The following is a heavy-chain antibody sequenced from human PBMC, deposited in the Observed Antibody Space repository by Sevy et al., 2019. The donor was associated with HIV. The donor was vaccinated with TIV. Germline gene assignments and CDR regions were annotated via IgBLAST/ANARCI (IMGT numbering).Heavy chain of an antibody. J-gene: IGHJ5*02. CDR1: GFTFSSYW. D-gene: IGHD3-10*01. CDR2: INSDGSST. Sequence: GGSLRLSCAASGFTFSSYWMHWVRQAPGKALVWVSRINSDGSSTSYADSVKGRFTISRDNAKNTLYLQMNSLRAEDTAVYYCARDQMAGAGGFDPWGQGTLATVSS. V-gene: IGHV3-74*01. CDR3: ARDQMAGAGGFDP.